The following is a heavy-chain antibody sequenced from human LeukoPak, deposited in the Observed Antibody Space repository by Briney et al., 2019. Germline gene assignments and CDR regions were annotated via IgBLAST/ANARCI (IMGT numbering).Heavy chain of an antibody. CDR2: IRYDGSNK. CDR3: ARDRCSSTSCYGDFDL. D-gene: IGHD2-2*01. Sequence: GGSLRLSCAASGFTFSSYGMHWVRQAPGKGLEWVAFIRYDGSNKYYADSVKGRFTISRDNSKNTLYLQMNSLRAEDTAVYYCARDRCSSTSCYGDFDLWGRGTLVTVSS. V-gene: IGHV3-30*02. CDR1: GFTFSSYG. J-gene: IGHJ2*01.